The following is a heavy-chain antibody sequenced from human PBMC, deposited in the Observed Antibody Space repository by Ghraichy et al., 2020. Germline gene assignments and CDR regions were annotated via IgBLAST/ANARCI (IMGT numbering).Heavy chain of an antibody. V-gene: IGHV1-3*01. CDR3: ARVPPDYYDSSGNAFDI. CDR1: GYTFTSYA. Sequence: ASVKVSCKASGYTFTSYAMHWVRQAPGQRLEWMGWINAGNGNTKYSQKFQGRVTITRDTSASTAYMELSSLRSEDTAVYYCARVPPDYYDSSGNAFDIWGQGTMVTVSS. D-gene: IGHD3-22*01. CDR2: INAGNGNT. J-gene: IGHJ3*02.